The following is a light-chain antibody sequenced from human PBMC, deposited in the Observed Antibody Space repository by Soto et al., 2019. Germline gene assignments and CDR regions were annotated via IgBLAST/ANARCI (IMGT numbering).Light chain of an antibody. CDR1: SSDVGGYNY. CDR3: RSYTSGSTRV. Sequence: QSALTQPASVSGSPGQSITISCTGTSSDVGGYNYVSWYQQHPGKAPKLMIYDVSNRPSGVSNRFSGSKSGNTASLTSAGRQAEDEADYYCRSYTSGSTRVFGGGTKLTVL. J-gene: IGLJ2*01. V-gene: IGLV2-14*01. CDR2: DVS.